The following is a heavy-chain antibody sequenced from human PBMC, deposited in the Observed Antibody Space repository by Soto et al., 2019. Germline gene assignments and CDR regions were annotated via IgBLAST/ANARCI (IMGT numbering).Heavy chain of an antibody. CDR2: INPNSGGT. CDR1: GYTFTGYY. Sequence: ASVKVSCKDSGYTFTGYYLHWVRQAPGQGLEWMGGINPNSGGTNYAQKSQRRVTMTRDTSISTAYMELSRLRSDDTAVDYCARDPYSSSWYGGGGYYYYGMDVWGQGTTVTVSS. D-gene: IGHD6-13*01. CDR3: ARDPYSSSWYGGGGYYYYGMDV. J-gene: IGHJ6*02. V-gene: IGHV1-2*02.